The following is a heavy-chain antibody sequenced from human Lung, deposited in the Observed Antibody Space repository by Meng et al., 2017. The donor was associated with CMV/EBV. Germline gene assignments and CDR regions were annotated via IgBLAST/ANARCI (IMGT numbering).Heavy chain of an antibody. CDR2: ISAYNGNT. CDR3: ARVEVGITSGDY. V-gene: IGHV1-18*01. Sequence: QVQLCQVGGGGKKPVAAGKVTCKGSGYTFTNYGFTWVRQAPGQGLELMGWISAYNGNTNYAQTLQGRVTMTTDTSTSTAYMELGSLRSDDTAVYYCARVEVGITSGDYWGQGTLVTVSS. D-gene: IGHD1-26*01. J-gene: IGHJ4*02. CDR1: GYTFTNYG.